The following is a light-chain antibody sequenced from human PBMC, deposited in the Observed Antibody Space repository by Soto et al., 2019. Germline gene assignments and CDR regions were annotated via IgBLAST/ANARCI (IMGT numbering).Light chain of an antibody. J-gene: IGKJ1*01. CDR1: QSVSNN. CDR2: GAS. CDR3: QKYNNWPPWT. Sequence: EIVMTQSPATLSLSPGERATLSCRASQSVSNNYLAWYQQKPGQAPRLLIYGASTRATGIPDRFSGSGSGTEFTLTISRLQSEDFALYYCQKYNNWPPWTVGQGTKVDIK. V-gene: IGKV3-15*01.